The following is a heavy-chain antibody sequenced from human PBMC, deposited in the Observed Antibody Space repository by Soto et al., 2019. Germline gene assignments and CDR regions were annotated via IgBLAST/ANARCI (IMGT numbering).Heavy chain of an antibody. J-gene: IGHJ4*02. CDR1: GFTFSRYW. V-gene: IGHV3-7*01. D-gene: IGHD2-2*02. CDR3: AREGDGYCSSTSCYMDY. CDR2: IEQDGSEK. Sequence: GGSLRLSCAASGFTFSRYWLSWVRQAPGKGLEWVANIEQDGSEKYYVDSVKGRFTISRDNAKNSLYLQMNALRAEDTAGYFCAREGDGYCSSTSCYMDYWGQGTLVTVSS.